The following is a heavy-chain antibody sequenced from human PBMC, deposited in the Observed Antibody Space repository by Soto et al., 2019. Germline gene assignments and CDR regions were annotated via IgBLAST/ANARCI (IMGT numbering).Heavy chain of an antibody. CDR2: IHYTGRI. CDR3: ARDFRRLGIRRPFDY. Sequence: QVQLQESGPGLVKPSETLSLTCTVSGVSVTSGSYYWSWVRQPPGGGLEWIGYIHYTGRISYNPSLKSRVTISIATSEKLFFLTLSSVTADDTAVYYCARDFRRLGIRRPFDYWGQGTLVAVSS. CDR1: GVSVTSGSYY. D-gene: IGHD3-9*01. J-gene: IGHJ4*02. V-gene: IGHV4-61*03.